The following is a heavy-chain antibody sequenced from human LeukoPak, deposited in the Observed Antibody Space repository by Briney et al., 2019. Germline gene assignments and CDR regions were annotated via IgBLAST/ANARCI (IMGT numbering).Heavy chain of an antibody. CDR2: INHSGST. CDR1: GGSFSGYY. V-gene: IGHV4-34*01. J-gene: IGHJ5*02. D-gene: IGHD4-23*01. Sequence: SETLSLTCAVYGGSFSGYYWSWIRQPPGKGLEWIGEINHSGSTNYNPSLKSRVTISVDTSKNQLSLKLSSVTAADTAVYYCARGPLTLTRTFDPWGQGTLVTVSS. CDR3: ARGPLTLTRTFDP.